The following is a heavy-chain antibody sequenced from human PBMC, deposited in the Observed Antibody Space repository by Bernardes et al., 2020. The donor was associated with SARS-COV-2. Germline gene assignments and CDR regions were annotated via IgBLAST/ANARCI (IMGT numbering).Heavy chain of an antibody. J-gene: IGHJ5*02. CDR1: GYTFTSSG. D-gene: IGHD2-21*02. CDR2: ISAYNGNT. CDR3: ARDSSPRLPTEKNWFDP. Sequence: ASVKVSCKASGYTFTSSGITWVRQAPGQGLEWMGWISAYNGNTKYAQNLQGRVTMTTDTSTSTAYMELRSLRSDDTAVYYCARDSSPRLPTEKNWFDPWGQGTLVTVS. V-gene: IGHV1-18*01.